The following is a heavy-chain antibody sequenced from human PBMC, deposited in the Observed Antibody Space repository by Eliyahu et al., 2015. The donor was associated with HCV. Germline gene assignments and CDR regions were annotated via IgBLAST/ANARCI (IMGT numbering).Heavy chain of an antibody. D-gene: IGHD4-23*01. Sequence: QVQLVESGGGVVQPGRSLXLSFXASGFPFXXXGMHWVRQAPGKGLEWVAVIWYDGSNKYYADSVKGRFTISRDNSKNTLYLQMNSLRAEDTAVYYCARDRAYGGNPSISAFDIWGQGTMVTVSS. CDR3: ARDRAYGGNPSISAFDI. J-gene: IGHJ3*02. CDR1: GFPFXXXG. V-gene: IGHV3-33*01. CDR2: IWYDGSNK.